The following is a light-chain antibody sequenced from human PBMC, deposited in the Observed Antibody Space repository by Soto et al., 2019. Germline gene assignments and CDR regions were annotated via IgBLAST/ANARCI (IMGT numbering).Light chain of an antibody. CDR3: QQYNSYSVT. CDR2: KAS. J-gene: IGKJ5*01. Sequence: DIQMTQSPSTLSGSVGDRVTITCRASQTIGSWFAWYQQKPGKAPRLLIYKASTLKTGIPARFSGSGSGTEFTLTISSLQPDDFATYCCQQYNSYSVTFGQGTRLEI. CDR1: QTIGSW. V-gene: IGKV1-5*03.